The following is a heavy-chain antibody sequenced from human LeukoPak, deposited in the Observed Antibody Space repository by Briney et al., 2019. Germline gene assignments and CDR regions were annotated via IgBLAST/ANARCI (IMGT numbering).Heavy chain of an antibody. CDR3: ARMVVVTAYTFDY. J-gene: IGHJ4*02. V-gene: IGHV2-70*16. CDR2: IDWDDDK. CDR1: GGSISSYYW. Sequence: TLSLTCTVSGGSISSYYWSWIRQPPGKALEWLARIDWDDDKFYSTSLKTRLTISKDTSKNQVVLTMTNMDPVDTATYYCARMVVVTAYTFDYWGQGTLVTVSS. D-gene: IGHD2-21*02.